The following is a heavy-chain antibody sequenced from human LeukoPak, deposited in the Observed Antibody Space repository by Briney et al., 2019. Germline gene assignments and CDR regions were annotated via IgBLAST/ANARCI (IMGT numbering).Heavy chain of an antibody. V-gene: IGHV3-23*01. Sequence: GGSLRLSCAASGFTFSSYAMSWVRQAPGKGLEWVSAISGSGGSTYYADSVKGRFTISRDNSKNTLYLQMNSLRAEDTAVYYCAKEHYIWGSYRYTWSDYWGQGTLVTVSS. CDR2: ISGSGGST. J-gene: IGHJ4*02. CDR3: AKEHYIWGSYRYTWSDY. D-gene: IGHD3-16*02. CDR1: GFTFSSYA.